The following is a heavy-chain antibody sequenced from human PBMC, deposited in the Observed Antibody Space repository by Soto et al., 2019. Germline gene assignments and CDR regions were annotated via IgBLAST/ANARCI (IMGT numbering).Heavy chain of an antibody. CDR2: IYYSGST. CDR3: ASRLCSSTSCSPLSRFDP. J-gene: IGHJ5*02. CDR1: GGSISSSSYY. V-gene: IGHV4-39*01. D-gene: IGHD2-2*01. Sequence: SETLSLTCTVSGGSISSSSYYWGWIRQPPGKGLEWIGSIYYSGSTYYNPSLKSRVTISVDTSKNQFSLKLSSVTAADTAVYYCASRLCSSTSCSPLSRFDPWGQGTLVTVSS.